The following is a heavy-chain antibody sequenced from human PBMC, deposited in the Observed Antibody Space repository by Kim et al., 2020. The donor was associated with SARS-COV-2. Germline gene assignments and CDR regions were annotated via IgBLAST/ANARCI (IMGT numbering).Heavy chain of an antibody. Sequence: SETLSLTCAVYGGSFSGYYWSWIRQPPGKGLEWIGEINHSGSTNYNPSLKSRVTISVDTSKNQFSLKLSSVTAADTAVYYCARGASIAAPTRWFDPWGQG. CDR1: GGSFSGYY. CDR2: INHSGST. CDR3: ARGASIAAPTRWFDP. D-gene: IGHD6-6*01. V-gene: IGHV4-34*01. J-gene: IGHJ5*02.